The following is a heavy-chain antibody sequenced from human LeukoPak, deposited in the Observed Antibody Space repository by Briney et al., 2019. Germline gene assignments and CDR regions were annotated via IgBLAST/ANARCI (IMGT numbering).Heavy chain of an antibody. CDR3: ASRRITGTTGY. J-gene: IGHJ4*02. Sequence: GVSLRLSCAASGFTFCDYYMSWIRQAPGKGLVWVFYISSSGSTISYADQVKGRFTISSDNAKNLLYLQMNSLRAEDTAVYYCASRRITGTTGYWGQGTLVAVSS. CDR1: GFTFCDYY. V-gene: IGHV3-11*04. D-gene: IGHD1-7*01. CDR2: ISSSGSTI.